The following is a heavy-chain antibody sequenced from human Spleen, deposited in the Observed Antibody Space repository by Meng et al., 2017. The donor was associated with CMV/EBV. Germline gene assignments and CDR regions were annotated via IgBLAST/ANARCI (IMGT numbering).Heavy chain of an antibody. D-gene: IGHD2-2*01. CDR2: INPNSGGT. Sequence: ASVKVSCKASGYTFTGYYMHWVGQAPGQGLEWMGWINPNSGGTTYAQKFQGRVTMTRDTSISTAYMEMSRLRSDDTAVYYCAGSSSHCSRTTCYRLIGWGQGTLVTVSS. CDR3: AGSSSHCSRTTCYRLIG. CDR1: GYTFTGYY. J-gene: IGHJ4*02. V-gene: IGHV1-2*02.